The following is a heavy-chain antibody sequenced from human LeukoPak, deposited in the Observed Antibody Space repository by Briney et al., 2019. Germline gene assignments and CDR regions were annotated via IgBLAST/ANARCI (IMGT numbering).Heavy chain of an antibody. CDR3: ARAAVGATDY. V-gene: IGHV1-8*03. CDR1: GYTLTSYD. J-gene: IGHJ4*02. CDR2: MNPNSGNT. D-gene: IGHD1-26*01. Sequence: ASVKVSFKASGYTLTSYDINWVRQAPGQGLEWMGWMNPNSGNTGYAQKFQGRVTITRNTSMSTAYMELSSLRSEDTAVYYCARAAVGATDYWGQGTLVTVSS.